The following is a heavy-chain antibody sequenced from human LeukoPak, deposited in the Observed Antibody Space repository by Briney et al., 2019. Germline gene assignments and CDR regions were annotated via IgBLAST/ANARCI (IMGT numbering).Heavy chain of an antibody. D-gene: IGHD1-1*01. CDR1: GFTFSSYG. J-gene: IGHJ4*02. V-gene: IGHV3-30*18. CDR3: AKDQEGTHFDY. Sequence: GGSLRFSCAASGFTFSSYGMHWVRQAPGKGLEWVAVISYDGSNKYYADSVKGRFTISRDNSKNTLYLQMNSLRAEDTAVYYCAKDQEGTHFDYWGRGTLVTVSS. CDR2: ISYDGSNK.